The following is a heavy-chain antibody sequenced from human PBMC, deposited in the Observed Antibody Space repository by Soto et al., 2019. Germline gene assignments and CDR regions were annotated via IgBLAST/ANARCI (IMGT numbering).Heavy chain of an antibody. CDR3: ARVWSSGWNGDY. J-gene: IGHJ4*02. V-gene: IGHV3-30-3*01. D-gene: IGHD6-19*01. CDR1: GFTFSSYA. Sequence: PGGSLSLSCASSGFTFSSYAVHWVRPAPGKGLEWVAVISYDGSNKYYADSVKGRFTISRDNSKNTLYLQMNSLRAEDTAVYYCARVWSSGWNGDYWGQGTLVTVSS. CDR2: ISYDGSNK.